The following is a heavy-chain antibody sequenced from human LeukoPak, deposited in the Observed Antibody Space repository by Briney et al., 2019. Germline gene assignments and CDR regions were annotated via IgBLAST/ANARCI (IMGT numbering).Heavy chain of an antibody. D-gene: IGHD3-10*01. CDR2: IYTSGGT. Sequence: SETLSLTCTASGGSISSYYWSWIRQSAGKGLEWIGRIYTSGGTDYSPSLKSRITISMDTSKNQFSLKLSSVTAADTAVYYCAKDRGDTHNSGYFVYWGQGTLVTVSS. J-gene: IGHJ4*02. CDR3: AKDRGDTHNSGYFVY. V-gene: IGHV4-4*07. CDR1: GGSISSYY.